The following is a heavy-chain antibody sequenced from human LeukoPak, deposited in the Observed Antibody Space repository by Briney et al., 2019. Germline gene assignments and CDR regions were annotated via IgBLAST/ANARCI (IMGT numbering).Heavy chain of an antibody. CDR2: MSYDGSNK. CDR3: ARDYFDN. V-gene: IGHV3-30*04. Sequence: GGSLRLSCAASGFTFSSYAMHWVRQAPGKGLEWVAVMSYDGSNKYYADSVKGRFTISRDNSKNTLYLQMNSLRAEDTAVYYCARDYFDNWGQGTLVTVSS. J-gene: IGHJ4*02. CDR1: GFTFSSYA.